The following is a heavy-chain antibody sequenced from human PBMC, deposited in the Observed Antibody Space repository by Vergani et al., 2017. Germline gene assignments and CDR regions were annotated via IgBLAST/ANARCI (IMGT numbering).Heavy chain of an antibody. D-gene: IGHD2-15*01. CDR3: ARGEVVVPATGYYFGMDV. J-gene: IGHJ6*02. CDR1: GFTFSSYE. CDR2: ISSSGSTI. V-gene: IGHV3-48*03. Sequence: EVQLVESGGGLVQPGGSLRLSCAASGFTFSSYEMNWVRQAPGKGLEWVSYISSSGSTIYYADSVKGRFTISRDNAKNSLYLQMNSMRAEDTAVYYCARGEVVVPATGYYFGMDVWGQGTTVTVSS.